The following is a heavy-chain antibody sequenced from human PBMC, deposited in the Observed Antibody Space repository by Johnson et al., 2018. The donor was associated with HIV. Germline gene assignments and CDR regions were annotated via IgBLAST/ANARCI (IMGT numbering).Heavy chain of an antibody. V-gene: IGHV3-7*01. Sequence: VQLVESGGGLVQPGGSLRLSCAASGFTFSSYWMSWVRQAPGKGLEWVANIKQDGSEKYYVDSVKGRFTISRDNSKNTLYLQMNSLRAEDTAVYYCAREAGSSFSFDIWGQGTMVTVSS. CDR1: GFTFSSYW. CDR2: IKQDGSEK. CDR3: AREAGSSFSFDI. D-gene: IGHD6-13*01. J-gene: IGHJ3*02.